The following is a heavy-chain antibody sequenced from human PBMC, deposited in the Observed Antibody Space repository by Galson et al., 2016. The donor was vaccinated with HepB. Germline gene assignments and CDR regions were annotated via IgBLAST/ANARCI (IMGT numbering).Heavy chain of an antibody. Sequence: TLSLTCTVSGVLFSGELDYWGWVRQSPGRRLEWIGSVSPKGITQYNPSLDSRLIVAADKSKSQVSLNLRSVTAADTAVYYCARHGVGAGRGGFEHWGQGIPVLVSA. V-gene: IGHV4-39*01. J-gene: IGHJ4*02. CDR3: ARHGVGAGRGGFEH. D-gene: IGHD1-26*01. CDR1: GVLFSGELDY. CDR2: VSPKGIT.